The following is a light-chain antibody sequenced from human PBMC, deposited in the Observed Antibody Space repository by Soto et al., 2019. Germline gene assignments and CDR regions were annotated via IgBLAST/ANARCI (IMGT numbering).Light chain of an antibody. Sequence: DIVMTQSPDSLAVSLGERATIHCKSSQSVLYSSNNKNYLAWYQQKPGQPPKLLIYWASTRESGVPDRFSGSGSGTDFTLTISSLQAEDVAFYYCQQYYSTPWTFGQGTKVDIK. CDR2: WAS. V-gene: IGKV4-1*01. J-gene: IGKJ1*01. CDR1: QSVLYSSNNKNY. CDR3: QQYYSTPWT.